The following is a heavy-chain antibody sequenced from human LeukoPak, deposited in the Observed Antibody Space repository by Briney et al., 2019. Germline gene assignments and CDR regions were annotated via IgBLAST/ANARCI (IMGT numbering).Heavy chain of an antibody. Sequence: SQALSLTCAISGDSVSSNSAAWNWIRQSPSRGLEWLGRTYYRSKWYNDYAVSVKSRIVINPDTSKNQFSLQLSSVTPEDTAVYYCTRDGIRVLDYWGQGILVTVSS. V-gene: IGHV6-1*01. CDR3: TRDGIRVLDY. CDR1: GDSVSSNSAA. D-gene: IGHD1-1*01. CDR2: TYYRSKWYN. J-gene: IGHJ4*02.